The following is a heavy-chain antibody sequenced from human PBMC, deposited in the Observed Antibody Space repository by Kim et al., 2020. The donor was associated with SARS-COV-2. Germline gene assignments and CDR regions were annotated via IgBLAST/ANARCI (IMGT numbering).Heavy chain of an antibody. Sequence: GGSLRLSCAASGFTFGGHDMHWVRQGSGKGLEWVSAIGTAGETFYSGSVKGRFIISRENGRNSLFLQMVSLKVGDTAVYYCARGIHQWLGVDVWGQGTTVTVSS. CDR3: ARGIHQWLGVDV. CDR1: GFTFGGHD. CDR2: IGTAGET. V-gene: IGHV3-13*04. D-gene: IGHD5-18*01. J-gene: IGHJ6*02.